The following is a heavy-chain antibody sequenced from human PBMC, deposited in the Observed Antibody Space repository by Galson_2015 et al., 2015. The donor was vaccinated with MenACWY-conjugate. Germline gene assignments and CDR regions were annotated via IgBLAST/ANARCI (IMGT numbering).Heavy chain of an antibody. J-gene: IGHJ6*02. CDR3: ARGHYGMDV. CDR1: GFTFRNYW. Sequence: SLRLSCAVSGFTFRNYWMTWVRQAPGKGLEWVASIKKDGSKKYYVDSVKGRFTISRDNTKNSMYLEMNSLRAEDTAVYYCARGHYGMDVWGQGTTVTASS. CDR2: IKKDGSKK. V-gene: IGHV3-7*03.